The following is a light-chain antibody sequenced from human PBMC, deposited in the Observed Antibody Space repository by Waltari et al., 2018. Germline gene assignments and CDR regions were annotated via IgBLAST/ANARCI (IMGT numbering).Light chain of an antibody. V-gene: IGLV3-19*01. CDR1: SLRGSY. Sequence: SSELTQDPAVSVALGQTVRITCQGASLRGSYANWYHQKPGQAPLLVMYGKNNRPSGIPDRFSGSYSGDTASLTITGAQAEDEADYYCNSRDSSGHPFVFGTGTKVTVL. J-gene: IGLJ1*01. CDR3: NSRDSSGHPFV. CDR2: GKN.